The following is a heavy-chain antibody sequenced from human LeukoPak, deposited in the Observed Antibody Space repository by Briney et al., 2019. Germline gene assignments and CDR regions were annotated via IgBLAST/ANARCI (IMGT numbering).Heavy chain of an antibody. CDR3: AKDSGGLNYMDV. D-gene: IGHD2-15*01. V-gene: IGHV3-30*18. J-gene: IGHJ6*03. CDR1: GFTFSSYG. Sequence: PGGSLRLSCAASGFTFSSYGMHGVRQAPGKGLEWVAVISYDGSNKYYADSVKGRFTISRDNSKNTLYLQMNSLRVEDTAVYYCAKDSGGLNYMDVWGKGTTVTISS. CDR2: ISYDGSNK.